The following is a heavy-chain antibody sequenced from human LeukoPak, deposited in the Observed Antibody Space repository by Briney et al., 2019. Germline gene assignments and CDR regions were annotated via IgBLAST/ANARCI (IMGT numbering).Heavy chain of an antibody. J-gene: IGHJ4*02. CDR2: ISGSGGST. V-gene: IGHV3-23*01. CDR1: GFTFSIYA. CDR3: ALSLVEGSGWLFDY. D-gene: IGHD6-19*01. Sequence: AGGSLRLSCAASGFTFSIYAMSWARQAPGKGLELVSAISGSGGSTYYADSVKGRFTISRDNSKNTLYLQMNSLRAEDTAVYYCALSLVEGSGWLFDYWGQGTLVTVSS.